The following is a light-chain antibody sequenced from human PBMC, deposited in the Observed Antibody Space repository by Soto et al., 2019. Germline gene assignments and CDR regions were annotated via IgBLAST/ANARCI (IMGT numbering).Light chain of an antibody. Sequence: IILTQSPGTLSLSPGERATLSCRASQSVNYLAWYQQKPGQAPRLLIYGPSSIPDKFSRATGIPDRFSGIGSGTDFALTISRLEPEDFAVYYCQQYGPSVRTFGQGTKVDIK. V-gene: IGKV3-20*01. J-gene: IGKJ1*01. CDR3: QQYGPSVRT. CDR2: GPSSIPDKF. CDR1: QSVNY.